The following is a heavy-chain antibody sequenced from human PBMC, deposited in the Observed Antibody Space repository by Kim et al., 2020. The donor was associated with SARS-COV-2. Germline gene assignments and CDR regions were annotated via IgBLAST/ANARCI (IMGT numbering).Heavy chain of an antibody. CDR2: ISDRGLGT. J-gene: IGHJ4*02. V-gene: IGHV3-23*01. Sequence: ISDRGLGTHYAASVKGRFTISRDNSRSTLFLQMNYLRAEDTAIYYCEASDFWGQGSLVTVSS. CDR3: EASDF.